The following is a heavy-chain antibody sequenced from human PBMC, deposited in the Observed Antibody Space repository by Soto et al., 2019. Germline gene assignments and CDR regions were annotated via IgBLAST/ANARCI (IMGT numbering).Heavy chain of an antibody. D-gene: IGHD5-18*01. J-gene: IGHJ6*02. Sequence: SETLSLTCTVSGGSISSYYWSWIRQPPGKGLEWIGYIYYSGSTNYNPSLKSRVTISVDTSKNQFSLKLSSVTAADTAVYYCARASGYSYGYDYYYCMDVWGQGTTVTVSS. CDR3: ARASGYSYGYDYYYCMDV. V-gene: IGHV4-59*08. CDR2: IYYSGST. CDR1: GGSISSYY.